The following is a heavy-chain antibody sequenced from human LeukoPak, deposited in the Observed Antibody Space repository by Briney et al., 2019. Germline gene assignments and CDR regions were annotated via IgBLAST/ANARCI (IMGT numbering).Heavy chain of an antibody. CDR2: ISSSGSTI. D-gene: IGHD2-2*01. CDR1: GCTFTSYQ. V-gene: IGHV3-48*03. Sequence: PAGWLRLSCVASGCTFTSYQMNWVRQAPGEGLAWVSYISSSGSTIYYADSVKGRFTISRDNAKNSLYLQMNTLRAEDTAVYYCARVIGYCSGTSCYYWFDPWGQGTLVTVSS. J-gene: IGHJ5*02. CDR3: ARVIGYCSGTSCYYWFDP.